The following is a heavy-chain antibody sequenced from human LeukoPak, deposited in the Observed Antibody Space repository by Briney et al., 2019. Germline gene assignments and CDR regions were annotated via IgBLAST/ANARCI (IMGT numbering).Heavy chain of an antibody. D-gene: IGHD4-23*01. CDR2: IYYRGST. V-gene: IGHV4-30-4*08. J-gene: IGHJ5*02. CDR1: GGSISSGDYY. Sequence: SETLSLTCTVSGGSISSGDYYWSWIRQAPGKGLEWIGYIYYRGSTHYNPSLKSRLSISVDTSKNHFSLKLSSVTAADTAVYYCARDRNSVGWFDPWGQGTLVTVSS. CDR3: ARDRNSVGWFDP.